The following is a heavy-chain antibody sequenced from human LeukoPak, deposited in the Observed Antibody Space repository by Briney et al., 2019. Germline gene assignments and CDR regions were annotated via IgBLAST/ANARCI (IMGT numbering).Heavy chain of an antibody. D-gene: IGHD5/OR15-5a*01. CDR2: IYPGDPDT. V-gene: IGHV5-51*01. CDR3: TRRMVSTEDLDY. CDR1: GYSFATYW. J-gene: IGHJ4*02. Sequence: GESLTISCKGSGYSFATYWIAWVRQMPGKGMEWMGIIYPGDPDTRYSPSFQGQVTISADKSISTAYLQWSSLKASDTAMYYCTRRMVSTEDLDYWGQGTLVTVSS.